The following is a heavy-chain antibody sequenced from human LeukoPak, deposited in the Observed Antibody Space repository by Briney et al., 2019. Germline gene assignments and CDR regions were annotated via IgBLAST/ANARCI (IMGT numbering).Heavy chain of an antibody. Sequence: SETLSLTCTVSGGSISSYYWSWIRQPPGKGLEWIGYTYYSGSTNYNPSLTSRVTISVDTSKNQFSLKLSSVTAADTAVYYCARDLGDGDYPDLWGRGTLVTVSS. V-gene: IGHV4-59*01. CDR1: GGSISSYY. J-gene: IGHJ2*01. D-gene: IGHD4-17*01. CDR3: ARDLGDGDYPDL. CDR2: TYYSGST.